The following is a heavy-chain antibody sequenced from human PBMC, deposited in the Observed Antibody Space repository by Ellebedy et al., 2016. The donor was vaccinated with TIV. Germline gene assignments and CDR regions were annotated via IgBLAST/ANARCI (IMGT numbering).Heavy chain of an antibody. CDR3: ARGLFSTPGLDVY. CDR1: AFTFSRYW. CDR2: IKYDGSIT. V-gene: IGHV3-74*01. Sequence: GESLKISCAASAFTFSRYWMYWVRQASGKGLVWVSRIKYDGSITTYADSVKGRFTISRDNAKNTLYLQMNSLRAEDTAMYYCARGLFSTPGLDVYWGQGILVTVSS. D-gene: IGHD1-1*01. J-gene: IGHJ4*02.